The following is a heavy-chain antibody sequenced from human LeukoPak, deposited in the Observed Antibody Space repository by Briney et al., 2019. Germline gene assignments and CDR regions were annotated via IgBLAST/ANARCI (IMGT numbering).Heavy chain of an antibody. J-gene: IGHJ4*02. Sequence: SLXXSCAASGFTFDDYAMHWVRHAPGKGLEWVSGISWNSGSIVYADSVKGRFNISRDNTKNSLYLQMNSLRAEDTALYYCAKDREGRSGSYLDYWGQGTLVTVSS. V-gene: IGHV3-9*01. CDR2: ISWNSGSI. CDR3: AKDREGRSGSYLDY. D-gene: IGHD1-26*01. CDR1: GFTFDDYA.